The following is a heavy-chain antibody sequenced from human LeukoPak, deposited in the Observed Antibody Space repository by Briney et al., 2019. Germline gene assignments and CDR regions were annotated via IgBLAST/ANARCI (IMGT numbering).Heavy chain of an antibody. CDR2: IYHSGST. D-gene: IGHD1-26*01. CDR1: GYSISSGYY. Sequence: SGTLSLTCTVSGYSISSGYYWGWIWQPPGKGLEWIGSIYHSGSTYYNPSLKSRATISVDTSKNQFSLKLSSVTAADTAVYYCAREYSGSYYHYYYYYMDVWGKGTTVTISS. V-gene: IGHV4-38-2*02. J-gene: IGHJ6*03. CDR3: AREYSGSYYHYYYYYMDV.